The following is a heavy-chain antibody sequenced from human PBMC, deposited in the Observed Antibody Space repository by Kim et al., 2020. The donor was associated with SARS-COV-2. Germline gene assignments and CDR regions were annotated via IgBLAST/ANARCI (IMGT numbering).Heavy chain of an antibody. CDR2: DGSNK. V-gene: IGHV3-33*01. Sequence: DGSNKYYADPVKGRFTISRDNSKNTLYLQMNSLRAEDTAVYYCARDPLDVWGQGTTVTVSS. J-gene: IGHJ6*02. CDR3: ARDPLDV.